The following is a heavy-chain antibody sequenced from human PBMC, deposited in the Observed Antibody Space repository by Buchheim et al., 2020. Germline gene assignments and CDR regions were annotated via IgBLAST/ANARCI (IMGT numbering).Heavy chain of an antibody. CDR3: ARAPGFYDFWSGYRYGMDV. J-gene: IGHJ6*02. V-gene: IGHV4-34*01. CDR2: INHSGST. CDR1: GGSFSGYY. Sequence: QVQLQQWGAGLLKPSETLSLTCAVYGGSFSGYYWSWIRQPPGKGLDWIGEINHSGSTNYNPSLKSRVTISVDTSKTQFSLKLSSVTAADTAVYYCARAPGFYDFWSGYRYGMDVWGQGTT. D-gene: IGHD3-3*01.